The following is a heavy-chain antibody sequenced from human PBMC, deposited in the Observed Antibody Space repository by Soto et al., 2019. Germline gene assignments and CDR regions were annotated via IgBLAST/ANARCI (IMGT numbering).Heavy chain of an antibody. Sequence: QVQLQESGPGLVKPSQTLSLTCTVSGGSISSGDYYWSWIRQPPGKGLEWIGYIFYSGSTYYNPSLKSRLSISVDTSKNQFSLKLSSVTAADTAVYYCARAVRVSYYDSWGQGTLVTVSS. D-gene: IGHD3-10*01. J-gene: IGHJ4*02. CDR2: IFYSGST. CDR1: GGSISSGDYY. CDR3: ARAVRVSYYDS. V-gene: IGHV4-30-4*01.